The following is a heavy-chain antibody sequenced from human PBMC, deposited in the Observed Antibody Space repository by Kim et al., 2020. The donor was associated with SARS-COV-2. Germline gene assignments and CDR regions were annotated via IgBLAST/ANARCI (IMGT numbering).Heavy chain of an antibody. D-gene: IGHD3-22*01. Sequence: GGSLRLSCATSGFTFNSDAMSWVRQAPGKGLDWGSGISGDGISTYYADSVKGRFTISRDNSKNTLYLQMNSLRAEDTAVYYCAKDRLTLNYYDSSGYYYGRYFFDYWGQGTVVTVSS. CDR2: ISGDGIST. CDR3: AKDRLTLNYYDSSGYYYGRYFFDY. CDR1: GFTFNSDA. J-gene: IGHJ4*02. V-gene: IGHV3-23*01.